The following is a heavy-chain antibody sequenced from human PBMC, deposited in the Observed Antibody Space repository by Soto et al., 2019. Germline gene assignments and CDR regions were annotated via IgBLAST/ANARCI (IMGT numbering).Heavy chain of an antibody. CDR1: GGTFSSYT. CDR3: ARHPNPPTSYCGGDCYSV. CDR2: IIPILGIA. D-gene: IGHD2-21*01. V-gene: IGHV1-69*02. J-gene: IGHJ4*02. Sequence: QVQLVQSGAEVKKPGSSVKVSCKASGGTFSSYTISWVRQAPGQGLEWMGRIIPILGIANYAQKFQGRVTITADKSTSTAYMELSSLRSEDTAVYYCARHPNPPTSYCGGDCYSVWGQGTLVTVSS.